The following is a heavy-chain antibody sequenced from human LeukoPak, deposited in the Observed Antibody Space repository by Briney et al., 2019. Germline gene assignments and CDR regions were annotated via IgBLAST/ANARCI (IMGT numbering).Heavy chain of an antibody. CDR1: GGSFSGYY. D-gene: IGHD2-8*01. J-gene: IGHJ4*02. CDR2: INHSGST. V-gene: IGHV4-34*01. CDR3: ARGLNGGY. Sequence: PSETLSLTCAVYGGSFSGYYWSWIRQPPGKGLEGIGEINHSGSTNYNPSLKSRVTISVDTSKNQFSLKLSSVTAADTAVYYCARGLNGGYWGQGTLVTVSS.